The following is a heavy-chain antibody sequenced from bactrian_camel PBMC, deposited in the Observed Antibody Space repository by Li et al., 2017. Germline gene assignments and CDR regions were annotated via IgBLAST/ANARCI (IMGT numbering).Heavy chain of an antibody. J-gene: IGHJ4*01. CDR3: AADDWVPPSRCTMGASFQS. CDR2: LYTGNDTT. D-gene: IGHD1*01. V-gene: IGHV3S1*01. Sequence: HVQLVESGGGSVQAGGSLRLSCSLTGYTYSGSGYCMGWFRQAPGKSREGVAALYTGNDTTYYTDSVKGRFTISLDSAKHTVYLQMNSLKPEDTAMYHCAADDWVPPSRCTMGASFQSWGQGTQ. CDR1: GYTYSGSGYC.